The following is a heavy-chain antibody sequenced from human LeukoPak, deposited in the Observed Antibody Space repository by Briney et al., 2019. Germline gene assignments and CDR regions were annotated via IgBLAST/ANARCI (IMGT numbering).Heavy chain of an antibody. CDR2: IYSDGVT. CDR1: GFIVNSYA. V-gene: IGHV3-66*02. J-gene: IGHJ5*02. CDR3: ARDRAEGKTWVEFDP. Sequence: PGGSLRLSCAASGFIVNSYAVSWVRQAPGKGLAWVSLIYSDGVTQYADSVKGRFTISRVNSKNTLYLQMNSLRDEDTAVYFCARDRAEGKTWVEFDPGGQGTLVTVSS.